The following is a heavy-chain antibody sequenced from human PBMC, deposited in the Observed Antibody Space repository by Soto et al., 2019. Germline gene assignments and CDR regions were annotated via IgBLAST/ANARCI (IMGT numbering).Heavy chain of an antibody. CDR2: ISPYNGNT. CDR3: SRDAQKWLVAAFDI. D-gene: IGHD6-19*01. J-gene: IGHJ3*02. V-gene: IGHV1-18*01. CDR1: GYTFVSYG. Sequence: QVQLVQSGAEVKEAGASVKASCKASGYTFVSYGISWVRQAPGQGLEWMGWISPYNGNTNYAQKFQGRVTMTTDTSTSTVYMELRSLRSDDTAVYYCSRDAQKWLVAAFDIWGQGTMVTVSS.